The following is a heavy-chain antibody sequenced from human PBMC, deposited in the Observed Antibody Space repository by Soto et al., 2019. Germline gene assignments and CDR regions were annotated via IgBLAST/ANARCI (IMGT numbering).Heavy chain of an antibody. J-gene: IGHJ6*02. CDR1: GGSISSGGYY. D-gene: IGHD3-22*01. V-gene: IGHV4-31*03. CDR2: NYYSGST. CDR3: ARESGDSSGYPRRYYYYGMDV. Sequence: QVQLQESGPGLVKPSQTLSLTCTVSGGSISSGGYYWSWIRQHPGKGLEWIGYNYYSGSTYYNPSLKSRVTISVDTSKNQFSLKLSSVTAADTAVYYCARESGDSSGYPRRYYYYGMDVWGQGTTVTVSS.